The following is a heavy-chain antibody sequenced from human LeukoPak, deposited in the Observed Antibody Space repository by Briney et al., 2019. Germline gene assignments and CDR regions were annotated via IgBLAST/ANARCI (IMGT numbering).Heavy chain of an antibody. CDR1: GGSINSDY. V-gene: IGHV4-59*01. Sequence: SETLPLTCTVSGGSINSDYWNWIRQSPGMGLEWIGNIYYSGTTNYNPSLRSRVTISLDTSKNQFSLKLTSVTAADTAVYYCAREIVLTYATDVWGQGTTVTVSS. J-gene: IGHJ6*02. CDR3: AREIVLTYATDV. CDR2: IYYSGTT. D-gene: IGHD2-8*02.